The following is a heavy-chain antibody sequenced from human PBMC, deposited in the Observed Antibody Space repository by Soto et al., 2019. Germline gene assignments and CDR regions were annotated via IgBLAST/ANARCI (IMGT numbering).Heavy chain of an antibody. CDR2: IYYSGST. V-gene: IGHV4-59*08. J-gene: IGHJ6*03. D-gene: IGHD5-12*01. Sequence: PSETLSLTCTVSGGSISSYYWSWIRQPPGKGLEWIGYIYYSGSTNYNPSLKSRVTISVDTSKNQFSLKLSSVTAADTAVYYCARRAKQHSYYYCYYMDVWGKGTTVTVSS. CDR3: ARRAKQHSYYYCYYMDV. CDR1: GGSISSYY.